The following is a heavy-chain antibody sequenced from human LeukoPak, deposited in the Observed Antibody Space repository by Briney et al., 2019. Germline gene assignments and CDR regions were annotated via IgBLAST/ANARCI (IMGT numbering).Heavy chain of an antibody. D-gene: IGHD1-26*01. J-gene: IGHJ6*03. Sequence: GGSLRLSCAASGFTFSTYSMNWVRQAPGKGLEWVSYISSTSTTMYYAYSLKGRFTISRDNAKNSLYLQMNSLRAEDTAVYYCARGPSGSYYSAHPYYYMDVWGKGTTVTVSS. CDR1: GFTFSTYS. V-gene: IGHV3-48*01. CDR3: ARGPSGSYYSAHPYYYMDV. CDR2: ISSTSTTM.